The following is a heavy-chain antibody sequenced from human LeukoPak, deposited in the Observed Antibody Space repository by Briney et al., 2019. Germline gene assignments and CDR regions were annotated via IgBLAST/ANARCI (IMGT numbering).Heavy chain of an antibody. D-gene: IGHD6-19*01. CDR1: GGTFSSYA. Sequence: SVKVSCKASGGTFSSYAISWVRQAPGQGLEWMGGIISIFGTANYAQKFQGRVTITADESTSTAYMELSSLRSEDTAVYYCARPLTRKWLVDAFDIWGQGTMVTVSS. J-gene: IGHJ3*02. CDR3: ARPLTRKWLVDAFDI. CDR2: IISIFGTA. V-gene: IGHV1-69*13.